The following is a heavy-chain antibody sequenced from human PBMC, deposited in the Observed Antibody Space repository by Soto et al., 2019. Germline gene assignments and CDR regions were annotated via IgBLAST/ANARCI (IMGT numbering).Heavy chain of an antibody. Sequence: QVQLVESGGGVVQPGRSLRLSCAASGLTFSSYGMHWVRQAPGKGLEWVAVISYDGSYKYYADSVKGRFTISRDNSKNTLYLQMNSLRAEDTAVYYCAKWNGGFDYWGQGTLATVSS. D-gene: IGHD3-16*01. CDR2: ISYDGSYK. CDR3: AKWNGGFDY. V-gene: IGHV3-30*18. J-gene: IGHJ4*02. CDR1: GLTFSSYG.